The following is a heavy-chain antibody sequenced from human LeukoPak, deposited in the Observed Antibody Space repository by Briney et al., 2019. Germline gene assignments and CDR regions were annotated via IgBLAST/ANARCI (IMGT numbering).Heavy chain of an antibody. Sequence: PGGXLXLSCAASGFTFSSYAMSWVRQAPGKGLEWVSAISGSGGSTYYADSVKGRFTISRDNSKNTLYMQMNSLRAEDTAVYYCAKDLSSSSSGYYFDYWGQGTLVTVSS. CDR3: AKDLSSSSSGYYFDY. V-gene: IGHV3-23*01. CDR1: GFTFSSYA. CDR2: ISGSGGST. J-gene: IGHJ4*02. D-gene: IGHD6-6*01.